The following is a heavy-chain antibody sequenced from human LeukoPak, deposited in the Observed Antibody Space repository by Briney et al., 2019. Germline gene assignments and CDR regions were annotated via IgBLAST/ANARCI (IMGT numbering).Heavy chain of an antibody. CDR2: IYYSGTT. J-gene: IGHJ4*02. Sequence: SETLSLTCTVSGGSISSSDYDWGWLRQPPGKALEWIGSIYYSGTTYYNPPLKSRVTISVDASKDQVSLKLNSVTAADTAVHYCARLFPSCTKTTCDFDYWGQGILVSVSS. D-gene: IGHD2-8*01. V-gene: IGHV4-39*01. CDR3: ARLFPSCTKTTCDFDY. CDR1: GGSISSSDYD.